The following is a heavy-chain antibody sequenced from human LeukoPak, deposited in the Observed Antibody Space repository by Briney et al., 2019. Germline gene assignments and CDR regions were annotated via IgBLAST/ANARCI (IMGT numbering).Heavy chain of an antibody. CDR2: TWYDGRNN. CDR3: ARGSAVTTTAFDF. J-gene: IGHJ3*01. CDR1: GFSFSSYG. D-gene: IGHD4-17*01. Sequence: PWGALRLSCAPSGFSFSSYGMHWVRQAPGQGPEWVAVTWYDGRNNYYADSVKGRFTISRDNSQSTLYLQMNSLRAEDTAVYYCARGSAVTTTAFDFWGQGTMVTVSS. V-gene: IGHV3-33*01.